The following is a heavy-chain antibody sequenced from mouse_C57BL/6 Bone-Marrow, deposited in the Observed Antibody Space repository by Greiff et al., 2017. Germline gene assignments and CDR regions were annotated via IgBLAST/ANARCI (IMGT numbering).Heavy chain of an antibody. J-gene: IGHJ1*03. Sequence: QVHVKQSGAELARPGASVKLSCKASGYTFTSYGISWVKQRTGQGLEWIGEIYPRSGNTYYNEKFKGKATLTADKSSSTAYMELRSLTSEDSAVYFGARIYGSSRYFDVWGTGTTVTVSS. CDR3: ARIYGSSRYFDV. CDR1: GYTFTSYG. CDR2: IYPRSGNT. D-gene: IGHD1-1*01. V-gene: IGHV1-81*01.